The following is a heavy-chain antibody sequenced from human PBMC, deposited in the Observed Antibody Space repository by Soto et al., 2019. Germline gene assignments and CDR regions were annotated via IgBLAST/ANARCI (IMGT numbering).Heavy chain of an antibody. D-gene: IGHD1-20*01. CDR1: GGSISSYY. V-gene: IGHV4-59*08. Sequence: SETLSLTCTVSGGSISSYYWSWIRQPPGKGLEWIGYIYYSGSTNYNPSLKSRVTISVDTSKNQFSLKLSSVTAADTAVYYCARHLRITHPGTYYYYYYMDVWGKGTTVTVSS. CDR3: ARHLRITHPGTYYYYYYMDV. CDR2: IYYSGST. J-gene: IGHJ6*03.